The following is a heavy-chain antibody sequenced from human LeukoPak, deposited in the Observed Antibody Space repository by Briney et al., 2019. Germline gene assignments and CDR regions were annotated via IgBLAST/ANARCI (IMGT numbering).Heavy chain of an antibody. J-gene: IGHJ3*02. D-gene: IGHD2-2*01. V-gene: IGHV3-23*01. Sequence: PGGSLRLSCVASGSTLRNYIMTWVRQAPGKGLEWVSSMSIIDDSIYYADSVKGRFTISRDNSKSTLSLQMSSLRAEDTGVHYCAREGYTSDYAGAFDIWGQGSVVTVSS. CDR3: AREGYTSDYAGAFDI. CDR1: GSTLRNYI. CDR2: MSIIDDSI.